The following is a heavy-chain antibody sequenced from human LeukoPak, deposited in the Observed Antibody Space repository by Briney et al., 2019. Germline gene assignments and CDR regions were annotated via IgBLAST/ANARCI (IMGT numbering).Heavy chain of an antibody. CDR3: ARDFSRPLRYFDWLLNDAFDI. CDR2: INPSGGST. D-gene: IGHD3-9*01. J-gene: IGHJ3*02. CDR1: GYTFTSYY. V-gene: IGHV1-46*01. Sequence: ASVKVSCKASGYTFTSYYMHWVRQAPGQGLEWMGIINPSGGSTSYAQKFQGRVTMTRDTSTSTVYMELSSLRSEDTAVYYCARDFSRPLRYFDWLLNDAFDIWGQGTMVTVSS.